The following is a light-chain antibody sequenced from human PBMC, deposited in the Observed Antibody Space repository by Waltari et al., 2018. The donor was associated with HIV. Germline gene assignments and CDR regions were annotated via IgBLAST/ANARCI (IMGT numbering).Light chain of an antibody. CDR1: RSNIGNNL. CDR2: SND. V-gene: IGLV1-44*01. CDR3: ASWDDKLKGYV. J-gene: IGLJ1*01. Sequence: QSVVTQPPSASGAPGQTITIPCSGSRSNIGNNLVNWYQHLPGAAPKLLIYSNDQRPAGVPDRISGSKSGTSAFLAISGLQPEDGADYYCASWDDKLKGYVFGSGTKVTVL.